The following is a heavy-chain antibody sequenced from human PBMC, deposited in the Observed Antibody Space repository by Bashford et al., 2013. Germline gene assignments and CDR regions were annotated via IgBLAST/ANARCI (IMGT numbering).Heavy chain of an antibody. Sequence: VRQAPGKGLEWVSAISGSGGSTYYADSVKGRFTISRDNSKNTLYLQMNSLRAEDTAVYYCARADYSSSSEVHYYYYGMDVWGQGTTVTVSS. D-gene: IGHD6-6*01. CDR2: ISGSGGST. CDR3: ARADYSSSSEVHYYYYGMDV. J-gene: IGHJ6*02. V-gene: IGHV3-23*01.